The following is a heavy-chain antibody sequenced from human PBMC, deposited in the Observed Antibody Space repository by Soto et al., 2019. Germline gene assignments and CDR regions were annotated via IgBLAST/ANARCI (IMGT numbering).Heavy chain of an antibody. CDR1: GISFSSYW. CDR2: IKSDGSSI. Sequence: PGGSLRLSCAASGISFSSYWMHWVRQAPGKGLVWVSRIKSDGSSISYVDSVKGRFTISRDNAKNTLYLQMNSLRADDTAVYYCARSDVFDIWGQGTMVTVSS. V-gene: IGHV3-74*01. J-gene: IGHJ3*02. CDR3: ARSDVFDI.